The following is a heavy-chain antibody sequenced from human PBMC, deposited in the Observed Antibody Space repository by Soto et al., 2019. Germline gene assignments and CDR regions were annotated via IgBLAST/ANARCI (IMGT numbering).Heavy chain of an antibody. CDR3: AREGHPGY. Sequence: PSETLSLTGTVSGGSISSSSYYWGWILQPPGKGLEWIWSIYYSGITYYNPSLKSRVTISVDTSKNQFSLKLSSVTAADTAVYYCAREGHPGYWGQGTLVTVSS. CDR1: GGSISSSSYY. V-gene: IGHV4-39*07. CDR2: IYYSGIT. J-gene: IGHJ4*02.